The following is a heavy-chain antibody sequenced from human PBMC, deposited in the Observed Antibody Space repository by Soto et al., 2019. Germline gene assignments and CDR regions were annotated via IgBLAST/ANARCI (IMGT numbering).Heavy chain of an antibody. CDR3: AREKLGSKGPFDY. J-gene: IGHJ4*02. Sequence: QAQLVQSGAEVKKPGSSVKVSCKASGGTFSNYGISWVRQAPGQGLEWMGGIIPLFGTTNYAQKFQGRVAITADESASTAYMEVSSLRSDDTAVYYCAREKLGSKGPFDYWGQGTLVTVSS. CDR2: IIPLFGTT. CDR1: GGTFSNYG. V-gene: IGHV1-69*01. D-gene: IGHD3-16*01.